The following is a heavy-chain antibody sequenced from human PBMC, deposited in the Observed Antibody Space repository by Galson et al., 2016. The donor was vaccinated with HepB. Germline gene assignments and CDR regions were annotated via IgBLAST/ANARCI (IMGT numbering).Heavy chain of an antibody. CDR2: IWYDGSLK. D-gene: IGHD1-14*01. CDR3: ARDYRSIPPAYYFDD. V-gene: IGHV3-33*01. J-gene: IGHJ4*02. CDR1: GFIFSSYA. Sequence: SLRLSCAASGFIFSSYAMHWVRQAPGKGLEWVAVIWYDGSLKYYADSVKGRFTISRDNSKNTLYLQMNSLRAEDTAVYYCARDYRSIPPAYYFDDWGQGTLVTVSS.